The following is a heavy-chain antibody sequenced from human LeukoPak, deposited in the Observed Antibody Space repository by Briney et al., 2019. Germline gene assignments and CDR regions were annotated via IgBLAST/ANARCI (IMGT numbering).Heavy chain of an antibody. Sequence: SETLSLTCTVSGVSISTFYWSWTRQPPGEGLEWIGYISDSGSTNYNPSLQSRITISVDTSKNQSSLKLSSVTAADTAVYYCARRALGGAYFDIWGQGVLVTVSS. D-gene: IGHD3-16*01. CDR3: ARRALGGAYFDI. CDR1: GVSISTFY. CDR2: ISDSGST. J-gene: IGHJ4*02. V-gene: IGHV4-59*08.